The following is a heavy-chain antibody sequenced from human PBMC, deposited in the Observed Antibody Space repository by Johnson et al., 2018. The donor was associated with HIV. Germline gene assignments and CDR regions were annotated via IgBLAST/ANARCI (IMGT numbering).Heavy chain of an antibody. D-gene: IGHD3-3*01. CDR1: GFTFSTYA. Sequence: QVQLVESGGGVVQPGRSLRLSCAASGFTFSTYAMHWVRQAPGKGLEWVAVISYDGSNKYYADSVKGRFTISRDNSKNTLYLQMNSLRAEDAAVYYCARDLRGYPIIDAFAIWGQGTMVTVSS. CDR2: ISYDGSNK. V-gene: IGHV3-30*04. J-gene: IGHJ3*02. CDR3: ARDLRGYPIIDAFAI.